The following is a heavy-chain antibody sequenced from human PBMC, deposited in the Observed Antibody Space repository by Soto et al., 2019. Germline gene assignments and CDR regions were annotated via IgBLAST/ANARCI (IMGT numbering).Heavy chain of an antibody. J-gene: IGHJ4*02. V-gene: IGHV6-1*01. CDR2: TYYRAKWYK. CDR3: ARGGGDY. D-gene: IGHD3-16*01. Sequence: SETLSLTCAISGDSVSSNSAAWNWIRQSPSRGLEWLGRTYYRAKWYKEYAVSVKSRITINPVTSKNQFSMQLNSVTPEDTAVYFCARGGGDYWGQGTLVTVSS. CDR1: GDSVSSNSAA.